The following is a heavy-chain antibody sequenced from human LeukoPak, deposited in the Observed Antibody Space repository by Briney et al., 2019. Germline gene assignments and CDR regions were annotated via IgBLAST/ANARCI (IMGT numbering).Heavy chain of an antibody. Sequence: TGGSLRLSCAASGFDFSSYDMHWVRQAPGKGLEWVAIIWLDGSATYYGDSVKGRFTVSRDNSNNTLYLQMNSLRVEDTAVYYCARDLNREDFDYWGQGTLVAVSS. CDR2: IWLDGSAT. J-gene: IGHJ4*02. CDR1: GFDFSSYD. V-gene: IGHV3-33*01. CDR3: ARDLNREDFDY. D-gene: IGHD1-14*01.